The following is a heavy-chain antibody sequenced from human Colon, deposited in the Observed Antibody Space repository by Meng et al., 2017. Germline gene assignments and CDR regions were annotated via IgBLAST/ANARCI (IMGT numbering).Heavy chain of an antibody. J-gene: IGHJ4*02. V-gene: IGHV4-59*12. Sequence: QVQLQESGPGLVKPSETLSLTCTVSGGSISNYYWSWIRQPPGKGLEWIGEINHSGSTNYNPSLKSRVTISVDTSKNQFSLKLSSVTAADTAVYYCATLRADYYDSSGYFYYFDYWGQGTLVTVSS. D-gene: IGHD3-22*01. CDR2: INHSGST. CDR1: GGSISNYY. CDR3: ATLRADYYDSSGYFYYFDY.